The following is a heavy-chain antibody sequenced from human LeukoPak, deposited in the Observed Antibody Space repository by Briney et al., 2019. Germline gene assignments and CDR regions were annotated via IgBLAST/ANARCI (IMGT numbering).Heavy chain of an antibody. CDR3: ASGTSAIDWYFDL. CDR1: GFTVSSNY. Sequence: GGSLRLSCAASGFTVSSNYMSWVRQAPGKGLEWVSVIYSGGSTYCADSVKGRFTISRDNSKNTLYLQMNSLRAEDTAVYYCASGTSAIDWYFDLWGRGTLVTVSS. J-gene: IGHJ2*01. V-gene: IGHV3-66*01. CDR2: IYSGGST. D-gene: IGHD2-2*01.